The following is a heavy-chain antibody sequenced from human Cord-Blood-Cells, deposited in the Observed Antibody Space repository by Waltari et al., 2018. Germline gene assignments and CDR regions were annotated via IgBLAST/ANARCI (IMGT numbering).Heavy chain of an antibody. CDR2: IKSKTDGGTT. Sequence: EVQLVESGGGLVKTGGSLRLSCAASGFTFSNAWMSWVRQAPGKGPEWVGRIKSKTDGGTTDYAAPVKGRFTISRDDSKNTLYLQMNSLKTEDTAVYYCTTEGDSSSSYYYYYYMDVWGKGTTVTVSS. V-gene: IGHV3-15*01. D-gene: IGHD6-6*01. CDR3: TTEGDSSSSYYYYYYMDV. J-gene: IGHJ6*03. CDR1: GFTFSNAW.